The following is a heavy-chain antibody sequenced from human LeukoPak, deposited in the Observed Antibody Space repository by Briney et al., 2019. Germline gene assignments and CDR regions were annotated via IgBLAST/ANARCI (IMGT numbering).Heavy chain of an antibody. D-gene: IGHD5-24*01. CDR2: ISGNGHTI. CDR3: SRHDGASSLLDF. Sequence: TGGSLRLSCAASVFTFHDYAIYWVRQAPGKGLEWVSLISGNGHTISYADSVRGRFTISRDNTKNSVYLQMDSLTTEDTAVYDFSRHDGASSLLDFWGQGTLVTVSS. J-gene: IGHJ4*02. CDR1: VFTFHDYA. V-gene: IGHV3-43*02.